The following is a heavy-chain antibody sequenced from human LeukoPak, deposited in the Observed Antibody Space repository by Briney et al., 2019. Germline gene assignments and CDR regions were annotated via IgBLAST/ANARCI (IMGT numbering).Heavy chain of an antibody. CDR1: GFTFSSYG. Sequence: GGSLRLSCAASGFTFSSYGMSWVRQAPGKGLEWVSAISGSGGSTYYADSVKGRFTISRDNAKNSLYLQMSSLRAEDTALYYCAREAGVGFGELDYWGQGTLVTVSS. V-gene: IGHV3-23*01. CDR3: AREAGVGFGELDY. D-gene: IGHD3-10*01. J-gene: IGHJ4*02. CDR2: ISGSGGST.